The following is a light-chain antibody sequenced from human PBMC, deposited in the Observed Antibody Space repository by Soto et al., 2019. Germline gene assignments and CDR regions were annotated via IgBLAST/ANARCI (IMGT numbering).Light chain of an antibody. CDR1: QDMSNY. CDR2: AAS. Sequence: DIQMTQSPSSLSASVGDRVTITCRASQDMSNYLAWYQQKPGKVPKLLIYAASTLQSGVPSRFSGSGSGTDFTLTISSLQPEDVATYYCQKYYTAPFTFGPGTKVDIK. CDR3: QKYYTAPFT. J-gene: IGKJ3*01. V-gene: IGKV1-27*01.